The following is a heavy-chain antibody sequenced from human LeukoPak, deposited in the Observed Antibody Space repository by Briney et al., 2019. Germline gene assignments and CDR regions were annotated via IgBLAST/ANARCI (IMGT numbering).Heavy chain of an antibody. Sequence: PGGSLRLSCAASGFTFSSYAMSWVRQAPGKGLEWVSAISGSGGSTYYADSVKGRFTISRDNSKNTLYLQMNSLRGEDTAVYYCAKVSGDSGWPNYFDYWGQGTLVTVSS. J-gene: IGHJ4*02. CDR1: GFTFSSYA. CDR3: AKVSGDSGWPNYFDY. D-gene: IGHD6-19*01. CDR2: ISGSGGST. V-gene: IGHV3-23*01.